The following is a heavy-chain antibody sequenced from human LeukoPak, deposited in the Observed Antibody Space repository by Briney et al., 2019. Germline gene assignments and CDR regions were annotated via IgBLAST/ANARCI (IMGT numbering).Heavy chain of an antibody. CDR2: INHSGST. J-gene: IGHJ4*02. CDR1: GFTFRGYY. Sequence: SETLSLTCAVYGFTFRGYYMNWVRQPPGKGLEWIGEINHSGSTNYNPSLKSRVTISLDTSMKKFSLKLNSVPAADTAVYYCAISESWRTTLPLDYWGQGTLVTVSS. V-gene: IGHV4-34*08. D-gene: IGHD1-14*01. CDR3: AISESWRTTLPLDY.